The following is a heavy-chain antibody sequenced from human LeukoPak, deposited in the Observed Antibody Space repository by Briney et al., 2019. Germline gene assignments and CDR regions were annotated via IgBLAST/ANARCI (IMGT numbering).Heavy chain of an antibody. V-gene: IGHV1-69*05. J-gene: IGHJ4*02. CDR3: ARDGDCSSTSCSIGY. CDR1: GGTFSSYA. CDR2: IIPIFGTA. D-gene: IGHD2-2*01. Sequence: SVKVSCKASGGTFSSYAISWVRQAPGQGLEWMGGIIPIFGTASYAQKFQGRVTITTDESTSTAYMELSSLRSEDTAVYYCARDGDCSSTSCSIGYWGQGTLVTVSS.